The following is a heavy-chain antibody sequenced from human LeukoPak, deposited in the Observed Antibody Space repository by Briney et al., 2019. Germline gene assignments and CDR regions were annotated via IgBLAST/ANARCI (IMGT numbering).Heavy chain of an antibody. CDR2: IYYSGST. J-gene: IGHJ3*02. Sequence: SETPSLTCTVSGGSISSYYWSWIRQPPGKGLEWIGYIYYSGSTNYNPSLKSRVTISVDTSKNQFSLKLSSVTAADTAIYYCATLYDIDAFDIWGQGTMVTVSS. CDR3: ATLYDIDAFDI. D-gene: IGHD3-9*01. CDR1: GGSISSYY. V-gene: IGHV4-59*01.